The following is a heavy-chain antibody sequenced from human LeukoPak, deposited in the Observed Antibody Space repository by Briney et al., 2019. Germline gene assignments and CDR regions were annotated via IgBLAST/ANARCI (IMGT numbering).Heavy chain of an antibody. Sequence: QPGGSLRLSCAASGFTFSSSWMNWVRQAPGKGLEWVASINEDGSEKYYVDSVKGRFTVSRDNAKNSLYLQLNSLRVEDTAVYYCTRGSGRFRLDYWGQGILVTVSS. D-gene: IGHD6-19*01. CDR2: INEDGSEK. CDR1: GFTFSSSW. J-gene: IGHJ4*02. V-gene: IGHV3-7*01. CDR3: TRGSGRFRLDY.